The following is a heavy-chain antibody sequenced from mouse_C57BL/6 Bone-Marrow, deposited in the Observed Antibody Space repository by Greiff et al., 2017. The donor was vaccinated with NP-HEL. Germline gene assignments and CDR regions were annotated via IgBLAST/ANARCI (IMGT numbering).Heavy chain of an antibody. CDR3: ARDAYSTPAWFAY. J-gene: IGHJ3*01. CDR1: GFTFSSYA. CDR2: ISDGGSYT. D-gene: IGHD2-5*01. Sequence: EVQLVESGGGLVKPGGSLKLSCAASGFTFSSYAMSWVRQTPEKRLEWVATISDGGSYTYYPDNVKGRFTISRDNAKNNLYLQMSHLKSEDTAMYYCARDAYSTPAWFAYWGQGTLVTVSA. V-gene: IGHV5-4*01.